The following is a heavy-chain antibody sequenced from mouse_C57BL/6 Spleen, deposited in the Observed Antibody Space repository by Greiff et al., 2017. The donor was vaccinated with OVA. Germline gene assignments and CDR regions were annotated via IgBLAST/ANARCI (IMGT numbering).Heavy chain of an antibody. J-gene: IGHJ1*03. Sequence: HVQLQPPGPELVKPGASVKLSCKASGYTFTSYWMHWVKQRPGQGLEWIGNINPSNGGTNYNEKFKSKATLTVDKSSSTAYMQLSILTSEDSAVYYCARREDYDFYWYFDVWGTGTTVTVSS. CDR3: ARREDYDFYWYFDV. CDR2: INPSNGGT. CDR1: GYTFTSYW. D-gene: IGHD2-4*01. V-gene: IGHV1-53*01.